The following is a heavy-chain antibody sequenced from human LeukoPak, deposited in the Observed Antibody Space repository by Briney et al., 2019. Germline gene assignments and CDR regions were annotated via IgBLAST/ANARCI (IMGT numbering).Heavy chain of an antibody. Sequence: ASVKVSCKASGYTFTSYGISWVRQSPRQALAWMGWISAYNGNTKSAQKLQGRVTMTTDTSTNTAYMELRSLRSDDTAVFYCARSNVDTASDWFDPWGQGTLVTVS. D-gene: IGHD5-18*01. CDR2: ISAYNGNT. J-gene: IGHJ5*02. CDR1: GYTFTSYG. CDR3: ARSNVDTASDWFDP. V-gene: IGHV1-18*01.